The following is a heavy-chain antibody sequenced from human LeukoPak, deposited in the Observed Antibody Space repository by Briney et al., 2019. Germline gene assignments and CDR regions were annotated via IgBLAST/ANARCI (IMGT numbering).Heavy chain of an antibody. J-gene: IGHJ4*02. CDR1: GGSVSSGNYN. CDR3: ARADYDALDY. Sequence: SETLSLTCTVSGGSVSSGNYNWSWIRQPPGKGLEWIGYIYYSGSTNYNPSLKSRVTISVDTSKNQFSLKLRSVTAADTAVYYCARADYDALDYWGQGTLVTVSS. V-gene: IGHV4-61*01. CDR2: IYYSGST. D-gene: IGHD4-17*01.